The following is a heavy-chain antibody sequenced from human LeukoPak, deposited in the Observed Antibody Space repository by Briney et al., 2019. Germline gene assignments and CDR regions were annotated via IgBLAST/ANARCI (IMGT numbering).Heavy chain of an antibody. CDR2: IYHSGST. Sequence: LRLSCAASGFTFDVYAVHWVRQAPGKGLEWIGYIYHSGSTYYNPSLKSRVTISVDTSKNQFSLKLSSVSAADTAVYYCARDLGYYYGSVDAFDIWGQGTMVTVSS. V-gene: IGHV4-30-2*01. CDR3: ARDLGYYYGSVDAFDI. J-gene: IGHJ3*02. CDR1: GFTFDVYA. D-gene: IGHD3-10*01.